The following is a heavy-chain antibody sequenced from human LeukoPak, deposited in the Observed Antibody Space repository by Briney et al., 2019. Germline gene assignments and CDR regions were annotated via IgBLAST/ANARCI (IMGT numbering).Heavy chain of an antibody. CDR3: ARDSGLVPHALDI. D-gene: IGHD6-6*01. CDR1: GGSISSYY. CDR2: IYYSGST. Sequence: SETLSLTCTVSGGSISSYYWSWIRQPPGKGLEWIGYIYYSGSTNYNPSLKSRVTISVDTSKNQFSLKLSPVTAADTAVYYCARDSGLVPHALDIWGQGTMVTVSS. J-gene: IGHJ3*02. V-gene: IGHV4-59*01.